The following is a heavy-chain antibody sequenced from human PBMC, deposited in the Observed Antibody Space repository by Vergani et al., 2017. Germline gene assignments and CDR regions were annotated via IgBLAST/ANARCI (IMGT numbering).Heavy chain of an antibody. CDR1: GFTFSSYW. CDR2: IKQDGSEK. D-gene: IGHD3-22*01. Sequence: EVQLVESGGGLVQPGGSLRLSCAASGFTFSSYWMSWVRQAPGKGLEWVANIKQDGSEKYYVDSVKGRFTISRDNAKNSLYLQMTSLRAEDTAVYYCARDRGNYYDSSGYYYGGKDAFDIWGQGTMVTVSS. V-gene: IGHV3-7*03. J-gene: IGHJ3*02. CDR3: ARDRGNYYDSSGYYYGGKDAFDI.